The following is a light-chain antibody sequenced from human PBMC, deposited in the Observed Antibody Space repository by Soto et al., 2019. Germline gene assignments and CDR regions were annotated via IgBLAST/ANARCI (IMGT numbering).Light chain of an antibody. J-gene: IGKJ4*01. CDR2: GSS. Sequence: EIVMTQSPATLSVSPGERATLSCRASQSVSAYLAWYQQKPGQAPRLLIHGSSTRATDIPARFSGSGSGTEFTLTSSSLPSEDFAVYYCQQYNKSPLTFGGGTKVEIK. CDR3: QQYNKSPLT. V-gene: IGKV3-15*01. CDR1: QSVSAY.